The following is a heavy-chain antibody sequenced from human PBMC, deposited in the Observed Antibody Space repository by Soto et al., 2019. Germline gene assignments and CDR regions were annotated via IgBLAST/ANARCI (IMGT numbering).Heavy chain of an antibody. D-gene: IGHD3-22*01. CDR1: GYTFTSYG. CDR2: ISAYNGNT. V-gene: IGHV1-18*01. CDR3: ALRRLRDSMDFDY. Sequence: QVQLVQSGAEVKKPGASVKVSCKASGYTFTSYGISWVRQAPGQGLEWMGWISAYNGNTNNAQKLQGRVTMTTDTTPRTPYMELRSLRSDDTAVYYCALRRLRDSMDFDYWGQGTLVTFSS. J-gene: IGHJ4*02.